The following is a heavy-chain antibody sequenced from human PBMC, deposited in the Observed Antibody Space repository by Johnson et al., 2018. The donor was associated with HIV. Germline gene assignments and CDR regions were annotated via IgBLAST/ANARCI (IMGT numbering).Heavy chain of an antibody. J-gene: IGHJ3*01. CDR3: ARDGESQQLPLGDAFDF. V-gene: IGHV3-30*04. CDR2: LSYDGSNK. D-gene: IGHD6-13*01. CDR1: GFTFSSYA. Sequence: QVQLVESGGGVVQPGRSLRLSCAASGFTFSSYAMHWVRQAPGKGLEWVAVLSYDGSNKYYADSVKVRFTISRDNSKNTLYLQMKSLRAEDTAVYYCARDGESQQLPLGDAFDFWGQGTMVTVSS.